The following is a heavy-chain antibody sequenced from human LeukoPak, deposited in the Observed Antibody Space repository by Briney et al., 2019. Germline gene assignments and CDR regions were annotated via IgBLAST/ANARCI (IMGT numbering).Heavy chain of an antibody. V-gene: IGHV4-38-2*02. J-gene: IGHJ3*02. CDR2: IYQSGST. CDR1: GYSISSGYY. Sequence: SETLSLTCSVSGYSISSGYYWGWIRQPPGKGLEWIGSIYQSGSTYYNPSLKSRVTISVDTSKNQFSLKLSSVTAADTAVYYCARHKREIAVAGLNAFDIWGQGTMVTVSS. D-gene: IGHD6-19*01. CDR3: ARHKREIAVAGLNAFDI.